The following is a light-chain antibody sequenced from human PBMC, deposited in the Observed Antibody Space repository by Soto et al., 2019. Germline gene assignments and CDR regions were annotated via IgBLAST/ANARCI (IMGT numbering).Light chain of an antibody. V-gene: IGKV1-39*01. CDR2: AAS. CDR1: DSIDRY. CDR3: HRTYNAPFT. Sequence: DIQMTQSPSSLSAFVGDTVTINCRATDSIDRYLNWYQQKPGPAPRVLITAASTLESGVPSRFSGSGSGTDFTLTIHNLQHEDFATCSCHRTYNAPFTFGPGNKVSIK. J-gene: IGKJ3*01.